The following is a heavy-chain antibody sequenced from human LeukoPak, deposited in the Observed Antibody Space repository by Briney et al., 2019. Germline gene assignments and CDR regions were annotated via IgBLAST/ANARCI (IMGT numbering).Heavy chain of an antibody. D-gene: IGHD3-22*01. V-gene: IGHV4-30-4*08. CDR2: VYYTGST. CDR1: GGSITNGDYY. J-gene: IGHJ4*02. Sequence: SETLSLTCTVSGGSITNGDYYWSWIRQSPGKGLEWIGYVYYTGSTYYNPSLKSRVTMSVDTSKNQFSLKLTSVTAADTAVYYCAREIRKLYDRSGYSDYWGQGTLVTVSS. CDR3: AREIRKLYDRSGYSDY.